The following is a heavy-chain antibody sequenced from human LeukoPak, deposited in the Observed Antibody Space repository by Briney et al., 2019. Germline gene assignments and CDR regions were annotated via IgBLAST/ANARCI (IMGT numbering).Heavy chain of an antibody. V-gene: IGHV1-2*02. Sequence: ASVKLSCKASGYTLTDYYWHWVRLAPGQGLEWMGWFNPNSGGTNYAQKFQSRVTMTRDTSISTAYMELSRLTSDDTAMYYCARGYGHFDYWGRATMVTVS. CDR3: ARGYGHFDY. J-gene: IGHJ4*02. CDR2: FNPNSGGT. CDR1: GYTLTDYY. D-gene: IGHD5-18*01.